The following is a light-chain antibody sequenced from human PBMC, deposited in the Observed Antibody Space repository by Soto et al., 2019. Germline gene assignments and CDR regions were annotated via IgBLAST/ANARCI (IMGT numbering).Light chain of an antibody. V-gene: IGKV1-39*01. Sequence: DIQMTQSPSSLSASVGDSVTITCRANQTVDNYLCWYQQKSGKAPNLLIYAASYLHSGVPSRFVASGAGTDFSLTIYSLQPEDFATYCCQQNFRTPPTFGPGTKVEV. CDR3: QQNFRTPPT. CDR1: QTVDNY. CDR2: AAS. J-gene: IGKJ4*02.